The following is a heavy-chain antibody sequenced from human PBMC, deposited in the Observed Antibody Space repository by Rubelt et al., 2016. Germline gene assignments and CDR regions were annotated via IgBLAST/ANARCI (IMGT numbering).Heavy chain of an antibody. Sequence: QLQLQESGPGLVKPSETLSLTCTVSGGSISSSSYYWGWIRQPPGKGLEWIGSIYYSGSTYYNPSLKSRVTISIDTSKNQFSLKLSSVTAADTAVYYCARLGGGGDFFDYWGQGTLVTVSS. CDR3: ARLGGGGDFFDY. J-gene: IGHJ4*02. D-gene: IGHD3-16*01. V-gene: IGHV4-39*01. CDR1: GGSISSSSYY. CDR2: IYYSGST.